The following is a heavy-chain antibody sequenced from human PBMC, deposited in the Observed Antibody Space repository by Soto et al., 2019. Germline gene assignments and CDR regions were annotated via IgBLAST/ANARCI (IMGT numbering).Heavy chain of an antibody. V-gene: IGHV1-18*01. Sequence: QVQLVQSGAEVKKPGASLKVSCKASGYTFNNYGISWVRQAPGQGLEWMGWIGPYNGNSDHAQNFQGRATMTTDTSTNTAYMELRSLRSDDTALYYCARCYCSVGSCYTCWHFDLWGRGTLVTVSS. CDR1: GYTFNNYG. CDR3: ARCYCSVGSCYTCWHFDL. J-gene: IGHJ2*01. D-gene: IGHD2-15*01. CDR2: IGPYNGNS.